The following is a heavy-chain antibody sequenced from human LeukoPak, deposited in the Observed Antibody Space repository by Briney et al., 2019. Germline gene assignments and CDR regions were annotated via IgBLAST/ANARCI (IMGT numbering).Heavy chain of an antibody. CDR3: ARDPSTPGVEDY. Sequence: SETLSLTCTVSGGSISSYYWSWIRQPPGKGLEWIGYIYYSGSTNYNPSLKSRVTISVDTSKNQFSLKLSSVTAADTAVYYCARDPSTPGVEDYWGQGTLVTVSS. CDR2: IYYSGST. J-gene: IGHJ4*02. CDR1: GGSISSYY. D-gene: IGHD2-2*01. V-gene: IGHV4-59*12.